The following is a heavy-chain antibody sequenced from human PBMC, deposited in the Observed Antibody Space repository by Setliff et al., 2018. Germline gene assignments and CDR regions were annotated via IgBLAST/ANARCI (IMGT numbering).Heavy chain of an antibody. J-gene: IGHJ2*01. CDR1: GFTVSSNY. Sequence: LRLSCAASGFTVSSNYMNWVRQAPGKGLEWVSAIYTGGRTDSADSVKGRFTISRDGSKNTLYLQMNNLRVEDTAVYYCARGGVFGHFYFDLWGRGTLVTVSS. D-gene: IGHD3-10*02. V-gene: IGHV3-53*01. CDR2: IYTGGRT. CDR3: ARGGVFGHFYFDL.